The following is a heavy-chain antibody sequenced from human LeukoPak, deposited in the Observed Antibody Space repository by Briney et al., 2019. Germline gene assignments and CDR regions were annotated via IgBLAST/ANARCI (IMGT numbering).Heavy chain of an antibody. CDR2: ISAYNGNT. D-gene: IGHD3-10*01. CDR1: GYTFTSYG. Sequence: GASAKVSCKTSGYTFTSYGISWVRQAPGQGLEWMGWISAYNGNTNYAQKLQGRVTMTTDTSTSTAFMELRSLRSDDTAVYYCARVEDYSWFDPWGQGTLVTVSS. CDR3: ARVEDYSWFDP. V-gene: IGHV1-18*01. J-gene: IGHJ5*02.